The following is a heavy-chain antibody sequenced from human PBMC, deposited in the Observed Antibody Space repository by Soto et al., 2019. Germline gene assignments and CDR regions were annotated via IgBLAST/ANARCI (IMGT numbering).Heavy chain of an antibody. CDR2: IKQDGSEK. Sequence: EVQLVESGGGLVQPGGSLRLSCAASGFTFSSYWMSWVRQAPGKGLEWVANIKQDGSEKHYVDSVKGRFTISRDNAKNSLYLQMNSLRAEDTAVYYCARDEEDSSGYYESAEYFPHWGQGTLVTVSS. V-gene: IGHV3-7*05. J-gene: IGHJ1*01. CDR3: ARDEEDSSGYYESAEYFPH. D-gene: IGHD3-22*01. CDR1: GFTFSSYW.